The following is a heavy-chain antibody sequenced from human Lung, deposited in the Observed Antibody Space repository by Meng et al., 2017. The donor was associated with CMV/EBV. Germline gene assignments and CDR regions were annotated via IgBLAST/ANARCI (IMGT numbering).Heavy chain of an antibody. J-gene: IGHJ6*02. CDR3: ARDVSGDDHYYNYAMDV. CDR2: IIPIFGTA. V-gene: IGHV1-69*05. D-gene: IGHD5-12*01. Sequence: SXXVSXKASGGTFSRYGFSWVRQAPGQGLEWMGGIIPIFGTANSAQKFQGRVTITTDESTSTAYMELSSLRFEDTAVYYCARDVSGDDHYYNYAMDVWGQGXTVTVSS. CDR1: GGTFSRYG.